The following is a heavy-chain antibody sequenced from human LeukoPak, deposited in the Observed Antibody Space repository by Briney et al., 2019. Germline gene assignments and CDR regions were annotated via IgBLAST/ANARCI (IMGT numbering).Heavy chain of an antibody. D-gene: IGHD3-10*01. Sequence: SSETLSLTCTVSGGSISSSSYYWGWIRQPPGKGLEWIGSIYYSGSTYYNPSLKSRVTISVDTSKNQFSLKLSSVTAADTAVYYCARVDGITMVRGVIRFWGQGTLVTVSS. CDR3: ARVDGITMVRGVIRF. CDR1: GGSISSSSYY. J-gene: IGHJ4*02. CDR2: IYYSGST. V-gene: IGHV4-39*07.